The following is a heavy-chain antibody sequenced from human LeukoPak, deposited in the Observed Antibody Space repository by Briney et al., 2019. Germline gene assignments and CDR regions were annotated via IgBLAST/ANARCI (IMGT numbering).Heavy chain of an antibody. J-gene: IGHJ4*02. V-gene: IGHV3-33*01. CDR2: IWYDGSNK. Sequence: PGGSLRLSCAASGFTFSSYGMHWVRQAPGKGLEWVAVIWYDGSNKYYADSVKGRFTISRDNSKKTLYLQMNSLRVEDTAVYYCVRASGSFDYWGQGTLVTVSS. CDR3: VRASGSFDY. D-gene: IGHD3-10*01. CDR1: GFTFSSYG.